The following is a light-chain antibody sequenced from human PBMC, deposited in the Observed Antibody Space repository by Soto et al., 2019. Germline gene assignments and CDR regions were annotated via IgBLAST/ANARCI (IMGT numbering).Light chain of an antibody. CDR2: GAS. Sequence: EIVLTQSPGTLSLSPGERATLSFRASQSVSSSYLAWYQQKPGQAPRLLIYGASSRATGIPDRFSGSGSGTDFTLTISRLEPEDFAVYYCQQYGSSPPTFGQATKV. CDR1: QSVSSSY. V-gene: IGKV3-20*01. CDR3: QQYGSSPPT. J-gene: IGKJ1*01.